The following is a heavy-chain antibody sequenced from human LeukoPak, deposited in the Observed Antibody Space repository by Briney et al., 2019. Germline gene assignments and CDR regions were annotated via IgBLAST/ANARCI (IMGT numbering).Heavy chain of an antibody. CDR1: GYTFTSYG. J-gene: IGHJ6*03. CDR3: ARAYSSPVLAYYYMDV. Sequence: SVKVSCKASGYTFTSYGISWVRQAPGQGLEWMGGIIPIFGTANYAQKFQGRVTITTDESTSTAYMELSSLRSEDTAVYYCARAYSSPVLAYYYMDVWGKGTTVTVSS. CDR2: IIPIFGTA. D-gene: IGHD6-13*01. V-gene: IGHV1-69*05.